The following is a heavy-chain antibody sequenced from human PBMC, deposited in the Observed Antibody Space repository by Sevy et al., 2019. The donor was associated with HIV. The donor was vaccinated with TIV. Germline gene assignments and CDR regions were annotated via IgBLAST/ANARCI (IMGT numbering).Heavy chain of an antibody. CDR3: ARACPAAGYKSGPIDAFDV. V-gene: IGHV3-13*01. J-gene: IGHJ3*01. Sequence: GESLKISCAASGFTFSTYDMHWVRQVAGEGLEWVSGIGTLLDTYYAASVKGRFIISRDNAKNSLFLQMNSLRAGDTAIYYCARACPAAGYKSGPIDAFDVWGQGTVVTVSS. CDR1: GFTFSTYD. CDR2: IGTLLDT. D-gene: IGHD6-13*01.